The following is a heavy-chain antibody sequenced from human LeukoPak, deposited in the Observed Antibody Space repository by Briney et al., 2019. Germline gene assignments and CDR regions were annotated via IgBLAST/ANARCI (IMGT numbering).Heavy chain of an antibody. J-gene: IGHJ4*02. V-gene: IGHV1-2*02. CDR2: INPNSGGT. Sequence: GTSVKVSCKASGYTFTGYYMHWVRQAPGQGLEWMGWINPNSGGTNYAQKFQGRVTMTRDTSISTAYMELSRLRSDDTAVYYCARDYSKYSPSLGYWGQGTLVTVSS. D-gene: IGHD5-18*01. CDR3: ARDYSKYSPSLGY. CDR1: GYTFTGYY.